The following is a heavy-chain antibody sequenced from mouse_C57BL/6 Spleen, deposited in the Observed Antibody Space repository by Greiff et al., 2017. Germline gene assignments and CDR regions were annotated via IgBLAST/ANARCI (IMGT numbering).Heavy chain of an antibody. CDR2: ISSGSSTI. Sequence: EVQVVESGGGLVKPGGSLKLSCAASGFTFSDYGMHWVRQAPEKGLEWVAYISSGSSTIYYADTVKGRFTISRDNAKNTLFLQMTSLRSEDTAMYYCAKKPYYYGSSYGFAYGGQGTLVTVSA. D-gene: IGHD1-1*01. J-gene: IGHJ3*01. V-gene: IGHV5-17*01. CDR1: GFTFSDYG. CDR3: AKKPYYYGSSYGFAY.